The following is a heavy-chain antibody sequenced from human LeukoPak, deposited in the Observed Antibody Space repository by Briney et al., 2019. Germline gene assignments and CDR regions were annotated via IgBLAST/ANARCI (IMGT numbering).Heavy chain of an antibody. Sequence: SETLSLTCTVSGGSISSYYWSWIRQPPGKGLEWIGYIYYSGSTNYNPSLKSRVTISVDTSKNQFSLKLSSVTAADTAVYYCARGRVATIRGSYYYYYMDVWGKGTTVTVSS. V-gene: IGHV4-59*01. CDR2: IYYSGST. CDR1: GGSISSYY. J-gene: IGHJ6*03. CDR3: ARGRVATIRGSYYYYYMDV. D-gene: IGHD5-12*01.